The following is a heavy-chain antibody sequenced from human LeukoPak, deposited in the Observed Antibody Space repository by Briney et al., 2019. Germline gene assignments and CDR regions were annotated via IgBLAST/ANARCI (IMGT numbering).Heavy chain of an antibody. J-gene: IGHJ4*02. Sequence: ASVKVSCKASGYTFTGYYMHWVRQAPGQGLEWMGWINTNTGNPTYAQGFTGRFVFSLDTSVSTAYLQISSLKAEDTAVYYCARVRVSSSWYVRGSYYFDYWGQGTLVTVSS. CDR3: ARVRVSSSWYVRGSYYFDY. D-gene: IGHD6-13*01. V-gene: IGHV7-4-1*02. CDR1: GYTFTGYY. CDR2: INTNTGNP.